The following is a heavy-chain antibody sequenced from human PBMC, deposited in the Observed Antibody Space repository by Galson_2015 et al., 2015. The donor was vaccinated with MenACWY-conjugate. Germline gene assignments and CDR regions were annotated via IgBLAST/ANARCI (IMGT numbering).Heavy chain of an antibody. J-gene: IGHJ4*02. CDR3: ARTQGMYSSSWDPFDY. D-gene: IGHD6-13*01. CDR1: GYTFTGYY. V-gene: IGHV1-2*04. Sequence: SVKVSCKASGYTFTGYYMHWVRQAPGQGLEWMGWINPNSGGTNYAQKFQGWVTMTRDTSISTDYMELSRLRSDDTAVYYCARTQGMYSSSWDPFDYWGQGTLVAVSS. CDR2: INPNSGGT.